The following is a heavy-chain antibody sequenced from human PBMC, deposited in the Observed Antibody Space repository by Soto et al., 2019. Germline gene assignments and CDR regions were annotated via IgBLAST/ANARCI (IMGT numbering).Heavy chain of an antibody. D-gene: IGHD3-22*01. CDR1: GFTFSSYN. J-gene: IGHJ4*02. V-gene: IGHV3-30-3*01. Sequence: VGSLRLSGAASGFTFSSYNMHWVRQAPGKGLEWVAVISYDGSNKNYADSVKGRFTISRDNSKNTLYLQMNSLRAEDTAVYYCARDYYYDSSGYRNDWGQGTLVTVSS. CDR3: ARDYYYDSSGYRND. CDR2: ISYDGSNK.